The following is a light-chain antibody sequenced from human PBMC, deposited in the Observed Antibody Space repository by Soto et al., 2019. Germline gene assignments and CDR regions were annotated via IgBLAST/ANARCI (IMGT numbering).Light chain of an antibody. CDR2: DAS. Sequence: DIVLTQSPDSLAVSPGKRATLSCRACQRVNSNLAWYQQRPGQAPRLLIYDASNRATGIPARFSGSGSGTDFTLTISSLEPKDFPVYYCQQRSNWPGTFGQGTKVDI. CDR1: QRVNSN. CDR3: QQRSNWPGT. V-gene: IGKV3-11*01. J-gene: IGKJ1*01.